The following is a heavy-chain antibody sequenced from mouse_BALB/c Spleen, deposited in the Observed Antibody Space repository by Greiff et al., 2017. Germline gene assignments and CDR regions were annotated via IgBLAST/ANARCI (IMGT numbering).Heavy chain of an antibody. J-gene: IGHJ4*01. CDR1: GFTFSSFG. CDR2: ISSGSSTI. CDR3: ARGTTVVADAMDY. D-gene: IGHD1-1*01. V-gene: IGHV5-17*02. Sequence: DVHLVESGGGLVQPGGSRKLSCAASGFTFSSFGMHWVRQAPEKGLEWVAYISSGSSTIYYADTVKGRFTISRDNPKNTLFLQMTSLRSEDTAMYYCARGTTVVADAMDYWGQGTSVTVSS.